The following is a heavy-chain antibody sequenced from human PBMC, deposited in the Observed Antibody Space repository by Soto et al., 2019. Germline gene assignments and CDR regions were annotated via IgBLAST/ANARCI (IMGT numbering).Heavy chain of an antibody. CDR1: GGTFSSYA. D-gene: IGHD1-26*01. CDR2: INPSGGST. V-gene: IGHV1-46*01. Sequence: QVQLVQSGAEVKKPGSSVKVSCKASGGTFSSYAISWVRQAPGQGLEWMGIINPSGGSTSYAQKFQGRVTMTRDTSTSTVYMELSSLTSEDTAVYYCARTGPKVGATDFDYWGQGTLVTVSS. J-gene: IGHJ4*02. CDR3: ARTGPKVGATDFDY.